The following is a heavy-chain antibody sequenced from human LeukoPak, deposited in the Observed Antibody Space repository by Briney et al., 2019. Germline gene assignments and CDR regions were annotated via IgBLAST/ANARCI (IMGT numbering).Heavy chain of an antibody. J-gene: IGHJ4*02. V-gene: IGHV3-30*18. CDR2: ILYDGSNK. Sequence: GRSLRLSCAASGFTFSSYGMHWVRQAPGKGLEWVAVILYDGSNKYYADSVKGRFTISRDNSKNTLYLQMNSLRAEDTAVYYCAKGSPIYDILTGYPDYWGQGTLVTVSS. CDR3: AKGSPIYDILTGYPDY. CDR1: GFTFSSYG. D-gene: IGHD3-9*01.